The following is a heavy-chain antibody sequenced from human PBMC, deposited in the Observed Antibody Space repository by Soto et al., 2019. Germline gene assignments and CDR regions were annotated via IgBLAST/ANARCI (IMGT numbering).Heavy chain of an antibody. Sequence: GSLILSCASSGFTFSRYSMNWVRQAPGKGLEWVSSISSSSSYIYYADSVKGRFTISRDNAKNSLYLQMNSLRAEDTAVYYCARSLLGSSSWHGHYYYYYGMDVWGQGTTVTVSS. J-gene: IGHJ6*02. D-gene: IGHD6-13*01. CDR2: ISSSSSYI. CDR1: GFTFSRYS. CDR3: ARSLLGSSSWHGHYYYYYGMDV. V-gene: IGHV3-21*01.